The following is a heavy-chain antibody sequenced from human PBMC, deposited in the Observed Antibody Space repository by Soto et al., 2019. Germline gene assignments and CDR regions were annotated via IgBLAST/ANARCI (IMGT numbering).Heavy chain of an antibody. V-gene: IGHV4-39*01. J-gene: IGHJ5*02. CDR1: GGSISSSSYY. CDR2: FYYSGST. Sequence: QLQLQESGPGLVKPSETLSLTCTVSGGSISSSSYYWGWIRQPPGKGLEWIGSFYYSGSTYYNPSLKSRVTISVDTSKNQFSLKLSSVTAADTAVYYCARPDSSGFDPWGQGTLVTVSS. CDR3: ARPDSSGFDP. D-gene: IGHD6-19*01.